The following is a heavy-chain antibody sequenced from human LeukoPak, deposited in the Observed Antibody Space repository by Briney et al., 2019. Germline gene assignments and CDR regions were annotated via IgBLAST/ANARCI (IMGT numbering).Heavy chain of an antibody. CDR1: GYTFTSYG. V-gene: IGHV1-18*01. CDR2: ISAYNGNT. Sequence: AASVKVSCKASGYTFTSYGISWARQAPGQGLEWMGWISAYNGNTNYAQKLQGRVTMTTDTSTSTAYMELRSLRSDDTAVYYCARGFGYYDFWSGPSPQYWDYYYMDVWGKGTTVTVSS. D-gene: IGHD3-3*01. J-gene: IGHJ6*03. CDR3: ARGFGYYDFWSGPSPQYWDYYYMDV.